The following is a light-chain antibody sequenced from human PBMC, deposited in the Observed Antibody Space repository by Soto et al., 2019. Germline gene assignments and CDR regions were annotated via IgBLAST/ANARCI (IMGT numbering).Light chain of an antibody. V-gene: IGLV2-14*01. J-gene: IGLJ2*01. CDR3: SSYTSNSTVI. CDR2: EVS. CDR1: SRDVGRYNY. Sequence: QSALTQPASVSGSPGQSITISCTGTSRDVGRYNYVSWYQQHPGKAPKLMIYEVSDRPSGVSNRFSGSKSGNTASLTISGLQAEDEADYYCSSYTSNSTVIFGRGTKLTVL.